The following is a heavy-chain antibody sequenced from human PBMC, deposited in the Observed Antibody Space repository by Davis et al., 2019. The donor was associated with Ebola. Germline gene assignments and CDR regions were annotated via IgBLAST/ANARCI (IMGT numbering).Heavy chain of an antibody. CDR2: IRSKANSYAT. CDR1: GFTFSNAW. J-gene: IGHJ6*02. D-gene: IGHD2-21*02. CDR3: TSDVQLAYCGGDCYGSVDV. Sequence: GESLKISCAASGFTFSNAWMSWVRQAPGKGLEWVGRIRSKANSYATAYAASVKGRFTISRDDSKNTAYLQMNSLKTEDTAVYYCTSDVQLAYCGGDCYGSVDVWGQGTTVTVSS. V-gene: IGHV3-73*01.